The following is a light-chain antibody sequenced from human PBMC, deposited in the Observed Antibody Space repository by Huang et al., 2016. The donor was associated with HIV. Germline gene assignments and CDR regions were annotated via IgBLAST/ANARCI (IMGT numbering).Light chain of an antibody. CDR1: QNISSW. CDR2: KIS. Sequence: DIQLTQSPSTPSASVGDRLTTTCLASQNISSWLAWYQQKPGKAPKLLIYKISSLESGVPSSFSGSGSGTKFTLTINSLQPDDIVTYYCQYGETFGQGSKVEVK. V-gene: IGKV1-5*03. J-gene: IGKJ1*01. CDR3: QYGET.